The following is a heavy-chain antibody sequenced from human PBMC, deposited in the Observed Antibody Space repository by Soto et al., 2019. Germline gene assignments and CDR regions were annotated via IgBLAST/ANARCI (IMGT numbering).Heavy chain of an antibody. V-gene: IGHV4-59*01. D-gene: IGHD4-17*01. CDR1: GGSISSYY. CDR3: ARLFDLPIDYGDYYYYYGMDV. CDR2: IYYSGST. Sequence: SETLSLTCTVSGGSISSYYWSWIRQPPGKGLEWIGYIYYSGSTNYNPSLKSRVTISVDTSKNQFSLKLSSVTAADTAVYYCARLFDLPIDYGDYYYYYGMDVWGQGTTVTVSS. J-gene: IGHJ6*02.